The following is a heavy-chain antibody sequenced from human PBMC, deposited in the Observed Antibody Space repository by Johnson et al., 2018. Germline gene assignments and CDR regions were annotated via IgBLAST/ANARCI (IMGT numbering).Heavy chain of an antibody. J-gene: IGHJ3*02. Sequence: VQLQESGGGLVQPGGSLRLSCAASGFTFSSYAMSWVRQAPGKGLEWVSAIRGSGGSTYYAASVKGRFTISRATPKNTLYLQMNSLRAEDTAVYYCAKEPRHQSDAGSSGWIDAFDIWGQGTMVTVSS. CDR3: AKEPRHQSDAGSSGWIDAFDI. CDR1: GFTFSSYA. D-gene: IGHD6-19*01. CDR2: IRGSGGST. V-gene: IGHV3-23*01.